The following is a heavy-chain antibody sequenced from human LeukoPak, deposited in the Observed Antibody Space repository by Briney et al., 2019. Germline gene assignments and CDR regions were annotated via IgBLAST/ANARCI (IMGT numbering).Heavy chain of an antibody. Sequence: GGSLRLSCAASGFTFSSYAMSWVRQAPGKGLEWVSAISGSGGSTYYADSVKGRFTISRDNSKNTLYLQMNSLRAEDTAVYYCARDRDPYCSSTSCLGAFDIWGQGTMVTVSS. D-gene: IGHD2-2*01. CDR2: ISGSGGST. J-gene: IGHJ3*02. V-gene: IGHV3-23*01. CDR1: GFTFSSYA. CDR3: ARDRDPYCSSTSCLGAFDI.